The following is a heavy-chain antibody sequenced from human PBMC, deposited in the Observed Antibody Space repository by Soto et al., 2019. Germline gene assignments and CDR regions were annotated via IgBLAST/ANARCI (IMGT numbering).Heavy chain of an antibody. CDR1: GFTFSSYA. V-gene: IGHV3-23*01. D-gene: IGHD6-19*01. Sequence: EVQLLESGGGLVQPGGSLRLSCAASGFTFSSYAMSWVRQAPGKGLEWVSAISGSGGSTYYADSVKGRFTISRDNSKNTLYLQMNSLRAEDRAVYYCEKVVLGSSSGPGGYFQHWGQGTLVTVSS. CDR3: EKVVLGSSSGPGGYFQH. CDR2: ISGSGGST. J-gene: IGHJ1*01.